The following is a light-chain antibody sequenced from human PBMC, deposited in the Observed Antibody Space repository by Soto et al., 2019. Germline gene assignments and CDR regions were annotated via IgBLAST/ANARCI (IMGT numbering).Light chain of an antibody. J-gene: IGLJ1*01. Sequence: QSVLTQPASESGSPGQSITISCTGTSSDGGCYNYVSWYQQHPGKAPKLMIYEVSNRPSGVSNRFSGSKSGNTASLTISGLQAEDEADYYCSSYTSSSTLYVFGTGTKVTVL. CDR3: SSYTSSSTLYV. CDR1: SSDGGCYNY. V-gene: IGLV2-14*01. CDR2: EVS.